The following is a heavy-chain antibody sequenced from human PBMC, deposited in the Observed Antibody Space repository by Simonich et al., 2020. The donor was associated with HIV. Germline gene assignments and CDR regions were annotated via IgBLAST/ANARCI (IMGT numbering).Heavy chain of an antibody. CDR2: ISAYNANT. Sequence: GLEWMGWISAYNANTNYAQKLQGRVTMTTDTSTSTAYMELRSLRSDDTAVYYCARASYFSAGSCYSLYYFDYWGQGTLVTVSS. CDR3: ARASYFSAGSCYSLYYFDY. J-gene: IGHJ4*02. V-gene: IGHV1-18*01. D-gene: IGHD2-15*01.